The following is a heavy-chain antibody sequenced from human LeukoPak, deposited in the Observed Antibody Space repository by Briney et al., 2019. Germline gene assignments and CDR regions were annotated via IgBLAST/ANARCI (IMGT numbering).Heavy chain of an antibody. CDR1: GFSFSEYA. J-gene: IGHJ4*02. CDR2: ISGSGRTT. V-gene: IGHV3-23*01. D-gene: IGHD1-26*01. CDR3: AKAGVGATRKIN. Sequence: LPGGSLRLSCAASGFSFSEYAMSWVRQAPGKGLEWVSVISGSGRTTDYADSVKGRFTISRDNSKNTLYLQMNSLRAEDTAVYYCAKAGVGATRKINWGQGTLVTVSS.